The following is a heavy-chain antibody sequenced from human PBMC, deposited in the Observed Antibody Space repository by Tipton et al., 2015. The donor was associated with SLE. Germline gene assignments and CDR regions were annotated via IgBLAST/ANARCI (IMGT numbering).Heavy chain of an antibody. V-gene: IGHV3-9*01. CDR3: AKDLGDYRMDV. CDR1: GFTFDDYA. J-gene: IGHJ6*02. Sequence: SLRLSCAASGFTFDDYAMHWVRQAPGKGLEWVSGISWNSGSIGYADSVKGRFTISRDNAKNSLYLQMNSLRAEDTALYYCAKDLGDYRMDVWGQGTTVTVSS. D-gene: IGHD3-10*01. CDR2: ISWNSGSI.